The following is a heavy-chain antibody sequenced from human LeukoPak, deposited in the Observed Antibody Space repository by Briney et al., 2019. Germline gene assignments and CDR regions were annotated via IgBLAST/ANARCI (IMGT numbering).Heavy chain of an antibody. Sequence: GGSLRLSCAASGFTFRNYAMSWVRQAPGKGLEWVSVISGGGGGAYYADSLKGRFTISRDNSKNTLYLQMNSLRAEDTAVYYCARGGHDYYDRSGYYYMSAFDIWGQGTMVTVSS. CDR3: ARGGHDYYDRSGYYYMSAFDI. D-gene: IGHD3-22*01. J-gene: IGHJ3*02. V-gene: IGHV3-23*01. CDR1: GFTFRNYA. CDR2: ISGGGGGA.